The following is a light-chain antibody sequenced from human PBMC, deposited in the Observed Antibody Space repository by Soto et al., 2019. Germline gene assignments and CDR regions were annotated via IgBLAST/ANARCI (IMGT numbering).Light chain of an antibody. V-gene: IGKV1-39*01. CDR3: QQSYSTPHRT. J-gene: IGKJ4*01. CDR1: QSISSY. CDR2: AAS. Sequence: DIPMTQSPSSLSASVGDRVTITCRASQSISSYLNWYQQKPGKAPKLLIYAASSLQSGVPSRFSGSGSGTDFTLTISSLQPEDFATYYCQQSYSTPHRTFGGGTKVEIK.